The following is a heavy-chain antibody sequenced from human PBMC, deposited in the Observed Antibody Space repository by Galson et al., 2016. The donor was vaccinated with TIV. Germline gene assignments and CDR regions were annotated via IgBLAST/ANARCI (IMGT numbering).Heavy chain of an antibody. CDR1: GFTSNTYA. Sequence: SLRLSCAASGFTSNTYAIHWVRQAPGKGLEWVAVISNDGNTKHYADSVKGRFTISRDNSKNTVFLQMNSLRPEDTALYYCARSLTSDYGDPLDYWGQGTLVTVSS. CDR3: ARSLTSDYGDPLDY. CDR2: ISNDGNTK. J-gene: IGHJ4*02. V-gene: IGHV3-30-3*01. D-gene: IGHD4-17*01.